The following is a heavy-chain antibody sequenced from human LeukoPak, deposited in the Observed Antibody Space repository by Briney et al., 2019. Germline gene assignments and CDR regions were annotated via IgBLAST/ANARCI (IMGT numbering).Heavy chain of an antibody. V-gene: IGHV1-69*04. CDR2: IIPILGIA. CDR3: ARDLWGVGVDY. J-gene: IGHJ4*02. Sequence: ASVKVSCKASGGTFSSYAISWVRQAPGQGLEWMGRIIPILGIANYAQKFQGRVTITADKSTSTAYMELSSLRSEDTAVYYCARDLWGVGVDYRGQGTLVTVSS. CDR1: GGTFSSYA. D-gene: IGHD1-26*01.